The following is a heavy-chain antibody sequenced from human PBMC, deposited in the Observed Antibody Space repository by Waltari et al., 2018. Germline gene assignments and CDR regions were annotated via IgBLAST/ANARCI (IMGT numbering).Heavy chain of an antibody. CDR1: GYSCTSYD. Sequence: QVQLVQSGAEVRKPGASLKVSCKASGYSCTSYDINWVRQATGQGPEWMGWVNPNSGNTGYGQKFQDRLIMTTDTSMTTAYMELINLTSEDTAIYYCARAAAPGKGAHWFDPWGQGTLVIVSS. V-gene: IGHV1-8*01. CDR3: ARAAAPGKGAHWFDP. CDR2: VNPNSGNT. D-gene: IGHD3-16*01. J-gene: IGHJ5*02.